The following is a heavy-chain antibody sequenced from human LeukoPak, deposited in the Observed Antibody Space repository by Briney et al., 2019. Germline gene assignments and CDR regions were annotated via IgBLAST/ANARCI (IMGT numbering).Heavy chain of an antibody. D-gene: IGHD1-26*01. Sequence: GGSLRLSCAASGFTFSSYAMSWVRQAPGKGLEWVSVISGSGYYSYYADSVKGRFTVSRDNSKTTLYLQMNSLRADDTAVYYCAKGGPTGSNYFDFWGQGTLVTVSS. CDR2: ISGSGYYS. CDR1: GFTFSSYA. CDR3: AKGGPTGSNYFDF. V-gene: IGHV3-23*01. J-gene: IGHJ4*02.